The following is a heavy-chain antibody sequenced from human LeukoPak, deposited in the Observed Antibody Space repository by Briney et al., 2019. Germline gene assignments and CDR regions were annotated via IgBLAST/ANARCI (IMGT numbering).Heavy chain of an antibody. D-gene: IGHD4-11*01. V-gene: IGHV4-59*08. CDR2: IYYSGST. CDR3: ARVRGATVSGAWFDP. Sequence: SETLSLTCTVSGGSISSYYWSWIRQPPGKGLEWIGYIYYSGSTNYNPSLKSRVTISVDTSKNQFSLKLSSVTAADTAVYYCARVRGATVSGAWFDPWGQGTLVTVSS. CDR1: GGSISSYY. J-gene: IGHJ5*02.